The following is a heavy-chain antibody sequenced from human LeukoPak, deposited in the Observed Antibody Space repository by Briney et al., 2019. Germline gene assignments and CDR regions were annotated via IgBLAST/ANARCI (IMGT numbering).Heavy chain of an antibody. V-gene: IGHV3-7*01. CDR1: GFTFSSYW. D-gene: IGHD6-19*01. CDR3: ARGYSSGWYYFDY. CDR2: IKQDGSEK. J-gene: IGHJ4*02. Sequence: GGSLRLSCAASGFTFSSYWMSWVRQAPGKGLEWVANIKQDGSEKYYVDSVKGRFTISRDNAKNSLYLQMNRLRAEDTAGYSCARGYSSGWYYFDYWGQGTLVTVSS.